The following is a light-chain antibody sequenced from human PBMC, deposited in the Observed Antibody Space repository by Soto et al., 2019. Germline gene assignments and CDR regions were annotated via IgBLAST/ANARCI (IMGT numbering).Light chain of an antibody. CDR1: SSNIGSNY. Sequence: QAVVTQPPSASGTPGQRVTISCSGSSSNIGSNYVYWYQQLPGTAPKLLIYSNNQRPSGVPDRFSGSKSGTSASLAISGLRSEDEADYYCAAWDDSLNGRLFGTGTKLTVL. V-gene: IGLV1-47*02. J-gene: IGLJ1*01. CDR2: SNN. CDR3: AAWDDSLNGRL.